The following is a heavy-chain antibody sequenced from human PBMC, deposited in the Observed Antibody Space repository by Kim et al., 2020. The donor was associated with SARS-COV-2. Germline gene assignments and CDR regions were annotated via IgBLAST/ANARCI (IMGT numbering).Heavy chain of an antibody. V-gene: IGHV3-23*01. D-gene: IGHD6-19*01. CDR1: GFTFSSYA. CDR2: ISGSGGST. Sequence: GGSLRLSCAASGFTFSSYAMSWVRQAPGKGLEWVSAISGSGGSTYYADSVKGRFTISRDNSKNTLYLQMNSLRAEDTAVYYCAKDLLAPGYSSGLFDYWGQGTLVTVSS. J-gene: IGHJ4*02. CDR3: AKDLLAPGYSSGLFDY.